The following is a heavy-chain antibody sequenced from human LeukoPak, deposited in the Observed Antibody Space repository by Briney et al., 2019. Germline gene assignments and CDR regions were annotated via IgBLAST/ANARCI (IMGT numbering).Heavy chain of an antibody. Sequence: PGGSLRLSCAASGFTFSNYAMSWVRQAPGKGLEWVSAISGSGGSTYYADSVKGRFTISRDNSKNTLYLQMNSLRAEDTAVYYCAKSMVRGVIIPKDYWGQGTLVTVSS. CDR3: AKSMVRGVIIPKDY. CDR2: ISGSGGST. D-gene: IGHD3-10*01. CDR1: GFTFSNYA. J-gene: IGHJ4*02. V-gene: IGHV3-23*01.